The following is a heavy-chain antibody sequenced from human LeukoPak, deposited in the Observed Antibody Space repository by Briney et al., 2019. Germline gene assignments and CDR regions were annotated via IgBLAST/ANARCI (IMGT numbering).Heavy chain of an antibody. CDR1: GYTFTSYG. Sequence: ASVKVSCKASGYTFTSYGISWVRQAPGQGLEWMGWISAYSGDTIYAQKFQGRVTMTRDTSLTTTYMDLSRLTSDDTAVYYCARGAFFHAFDFWGQGTMVIVSS. D-gene: IGHD3-3*01. J-gene: IGHJ3*01. V-gene: IGHV1-18*01. CDR3: ARGAFFHAFDF. CDR2: ISAYSGDT.